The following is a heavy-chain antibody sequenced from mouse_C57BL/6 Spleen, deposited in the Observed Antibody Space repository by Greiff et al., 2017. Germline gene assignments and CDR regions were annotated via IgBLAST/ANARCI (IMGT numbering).Heavy chain of an antibody. CDR3: ARGYYGSSPYYFDY. Sequence: QVQLQQPGAELVKPGASVKLSCKASGYTFTSYWMHWVKQRPGQGLEWIGMIHPNSGSTNYNEKFKSKATLTVAKSSSTAYMQLSSLTSEDSAVYDWARGYYGSSPYYFDYWGQGTTLTVSS. J-gene: IGHJ2*01. V-gene: IGHV1-64*01. CDR2: IHPNSGST. D-gene: IGHD1-1*01. CDR1: GYTFTSYW.